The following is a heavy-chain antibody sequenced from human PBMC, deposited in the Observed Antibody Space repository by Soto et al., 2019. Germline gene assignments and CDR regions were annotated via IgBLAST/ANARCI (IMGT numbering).Heavy chain of an antibody. V-gene: IGHV4-59*01. CDR3: AKTRVGPTFSGFDF. Sequence: SETLSLTCAVSGASISDYYWNWIRQPPGKGLEWIGYIYSIGTTNYNPSLKSRITISVDTSKNHFSLKLNSVTAADTAVYYCAKTRVGPTFSGFDFWGQGALVTVSS. J-gene: IGHJ4*02. CDR1: GASISDYY. D-gene: IGHD1-26*01. CDR2: IYSIGTT.